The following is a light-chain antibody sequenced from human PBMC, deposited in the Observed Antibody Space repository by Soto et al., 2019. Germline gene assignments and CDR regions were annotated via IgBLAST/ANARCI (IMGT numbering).Light chain of an antibody. CDR2: EVS. J-gene: IGLJ1*01. Sequence: QAVLTQPASVSGSPGQSITISCTGTSIDVGAYNYVSWFQQHPGKAPTLIISEVSNRPSGVSNRFSGSKSGNAASLTISGLQAEDEADYFCFSFTTDWTHVFGTGTKV. V-gene: IGLV2-14*01. CDR3: FSFTTDWTHV. CDR1: SIDVGAYNY.